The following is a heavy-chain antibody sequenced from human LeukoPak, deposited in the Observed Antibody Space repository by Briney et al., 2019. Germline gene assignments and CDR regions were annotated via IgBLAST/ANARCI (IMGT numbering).Heavy chain of an antibody. V-gene: IGHV1-69*13. J-gene: IGHJ3*02. CDR3: AREEITMIAVPYDAFDI. CDR2: IIPIFGTA. D-gene: IGHD3-22*01. Sequence: ASVKVSCKASGGTFSSYAISWVRQAPGQGLEWMGGIIPIFGTANYAQKFQGRVTITADESTSTAYMELSSLRSEDTAVYYCAREEITMIAVPYDAFDIWGQGTMVTVSS. CDR1: GGTFSSYA.